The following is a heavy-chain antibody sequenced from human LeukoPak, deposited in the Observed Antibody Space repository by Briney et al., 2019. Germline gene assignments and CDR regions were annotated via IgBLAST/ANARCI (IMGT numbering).Heavy chain of an antibody. CDR3: ARRYSSGWYRWGNYDY. V-gene: IGHV1-8*01. J-gene: IGHJ4*02. CDR2: MNPNSGNT. CDR1: GYTFTSYD. D-gene: IGHD6-19*01. Sequence: ASVKVSCKASGYTFTSYDINWVRQATGQGLEWMGWMNPNSGNTGYAQKFQGRVTMTRNTSINTAYMELSSLRSEDTAVYYCARRYSSGWYRWGNYDYWGQGTLVTVSS.